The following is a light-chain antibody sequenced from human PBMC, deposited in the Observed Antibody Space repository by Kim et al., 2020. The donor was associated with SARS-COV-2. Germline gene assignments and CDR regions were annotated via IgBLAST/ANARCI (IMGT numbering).Light chain of an antibody. CDR2: DAS. CDR3: QERSNY. Sequence: TLSLAPWTGATLSCRASQSVRPDSPWYQQRPAQAPRLLIYDASTRAPGITATFSGSGSGTDFTLTISSLEPEDFAVYYCQERSNYFCQGTRPEIK. J-gene: IGKJ5*01. V-gene: IGKV3-11*01. CDR1: QSVRPD.